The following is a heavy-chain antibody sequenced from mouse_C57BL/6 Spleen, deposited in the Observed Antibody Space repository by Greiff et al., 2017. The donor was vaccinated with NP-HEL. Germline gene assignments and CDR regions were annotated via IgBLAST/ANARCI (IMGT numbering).Heavy chain of an antibody. D-gene: IGHD1-1*01. CDR2: ISDGGSYT. J-gene: IGHJ3*01. Sequence: EVMLVESGGGLVKPGGSLKLSCAASGFTFSSYAMSWVRQTPEKRLEWVATISDGGSYTYYPDNVQGRFTISRDNAKHNLYLQMSHLKSEDTAMYYCAREDYYGSFPAYWGQGTLVTVSA. CDR3: AREDYYGSFPAY. V-gene: IGHV5-4*01. CDR1: GFTFSSYA.